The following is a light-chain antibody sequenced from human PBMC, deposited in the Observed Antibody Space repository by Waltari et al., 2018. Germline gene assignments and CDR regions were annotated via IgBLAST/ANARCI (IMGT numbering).Light chain of an antibody. CDR3: QKYGTLPAT. CDR1: QSVSKY. Sequence: EIVLTQSPGTLSLSPGERATLSCRAIQSVSKYLAWYQQKPGQAPRLLIYDSSIRATGIPDRFSGSGWGTDFSLTISSLEPEDFAVYYCQKYGTLPATFGQGTKVQ. CDR2: DSS. V-gene: IGKV3-20*01. J-gene: IGKJ1*01.